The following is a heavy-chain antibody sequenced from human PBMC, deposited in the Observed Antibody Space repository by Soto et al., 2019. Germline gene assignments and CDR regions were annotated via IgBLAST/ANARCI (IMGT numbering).Heavy chain of an antibody. V-gene: IGHV3-33*01. CDR1: GFTFSSYG. Sequence: QVQLVESGGGVVQPGRSLRLSCAASGFTFSSYGMHWVRQAPGKGLEWVAVIWYDGSNKYYADSVKGRFTISRDNSKNTLYLQMNSLRAEDTAVYYCARLGYCSSTSCFDYYYYGMDVW. D-gene: IGHD2-2*01. CDR3: ARLGYCSSTSCFDYYYYGMDV. J-gene: IGHJ6*01. CDR2: IWYDGSNK.